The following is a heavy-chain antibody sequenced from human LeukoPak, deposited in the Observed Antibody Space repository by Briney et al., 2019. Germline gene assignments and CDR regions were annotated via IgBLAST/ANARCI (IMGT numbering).Heavy chain of an antibody. CDR2: IYYSGRT. Sequence: SETLSLTCTVSGGSISSYYWSWIRQPPGKGLEWIGYIYYSGRTNYNPSLKSRVTISVDTPKNQFSLKLSSVTAADTAVYYCARHFWAAAWVWFDPWGQGTLVTVSS. V-gene: IGHV4-59*01. CDR1: GGSISSYY. D-gene: IGHD3-3*02. CDR3: ARHFWAAAWVWFDP. J-gene: IGHJ5*02.